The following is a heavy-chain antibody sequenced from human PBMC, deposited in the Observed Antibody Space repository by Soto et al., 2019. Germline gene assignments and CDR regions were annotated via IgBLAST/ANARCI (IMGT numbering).Heavy chain of an antibody. Sequence: SQTLSLTCAISGDSVSSNTAAWNWIRSSPSRGLEWLGRTYYRSNWRHDYAVSVKSRITVNPDTSKNHFSLQLNSVTPDDTAVYYCPRGVAGSGFDLWGQGTLVTVS. D-gene: IGHD6-19*01. V-gene: IGHV6-1*01. CDR3: PRGVAGSGFDL. CDR2: TYYRSNWRH. CDR1: GDSVSSNTAA. J-gene: IGHJ4*02.